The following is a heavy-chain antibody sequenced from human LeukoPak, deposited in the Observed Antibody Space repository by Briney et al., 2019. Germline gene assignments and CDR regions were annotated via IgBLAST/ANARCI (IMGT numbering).Heavy chain of an antibody. Sequence: ASVKVSCKASGYTFTGYYMHWVRQAPGQRLEWMGRINPNSGGTNYAQKFQGRVTMTRDTSISTAYMELSRLRSDDTAVYYCARGSSSSWYFLDYWGQGTLVTVSS. J-gene: IGHJ4*02. CDR1: GYTFTGYY. CDR2: INPNSGGT. CDR3: ARGSSSSWYFLDY. V-gene: IGHV1-2*06. D-gene: IGHD6-13*01.